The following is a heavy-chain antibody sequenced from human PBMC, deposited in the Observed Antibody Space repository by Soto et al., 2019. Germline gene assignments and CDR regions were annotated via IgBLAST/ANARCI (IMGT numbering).Heavy chain of an antibody. Sequence: GWSLRLSCAASGFTFSSYSMNWVRQAPGKGLEWVSSISSSSSYIYYADSVKGRFTISGDNAKNSLYLQMNSLRAEDTAVYYCARFGVVVVAAIPFDAFDIWGQGTMVTVSS. CDR2: ISSSSSYI. CDR1: GFTFSSYS. D-gene: IGHD2-15*01. CDR3: ARFGVVVVAAIPFDAFDI. V-gene: IGHV3-21*01. J-gene: IGHJ3*02.